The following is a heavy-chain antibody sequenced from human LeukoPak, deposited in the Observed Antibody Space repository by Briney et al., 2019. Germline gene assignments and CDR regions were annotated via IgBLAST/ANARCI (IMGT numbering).Heavy chain of an antibody. CDR1: GFTFSSYG. CDR2: ISYDGSNK. CDR3: AKDLSSSWSLDY. J-gene: IGHJ4*02. V-gene: IGHV3-30*18. D-gene: IGHD6-13*01. Sequence: PGRSLRLSCAAPGFTFSSYGMHWVRQAPGKGPEWVAVISYDGSNKYYADSVKGRFTISRDNSKNTLYLQMNSLRAEDTAVYYCAKDLSSSWSLDYWGQGTLVTVSS.